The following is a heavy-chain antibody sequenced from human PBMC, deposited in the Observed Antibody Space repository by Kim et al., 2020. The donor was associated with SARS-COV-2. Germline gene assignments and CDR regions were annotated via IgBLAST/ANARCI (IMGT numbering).Heavy chain of an antibody. D-gene: IGHD2-21*02. CDR3: ARPKLAYCGGDCTYTPYY. V-gene: IGHV5-10-1*01. CDR2: IDPSDSYT. J-gene: IGHJ4*02. Sequence: GESLKISCKGSGYRFTSYWISWVRQMPGKGLEWMGRIDPSDSYTNYSPSFQGHVTISADKSISTAYLQWSSLKASDTAMYYCARPKLAYCGGDCTYTPYYWGQGTLVTVSS. CDR1: GYRFTSYW.